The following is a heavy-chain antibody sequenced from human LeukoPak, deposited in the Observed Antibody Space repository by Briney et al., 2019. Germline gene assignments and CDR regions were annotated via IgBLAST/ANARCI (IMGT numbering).Heavy chain of an antibody. CDR1: GFTFSTYG. CDR2: INSDGSST. D-gene: IGHD3-10*01. CDR3: ARVHGSGSYYLGY. Sequence: QTGRSLRLSCAASGFTFSTYGMHWVRQAPGKGLVWVSRINSDGSSTSYADSVKGRFTISRDNAKNTLYLQMNSLRAEDTAVYYCARVHGSGSYYLGYWGQGTLVTVSS. V-gene: IGHV3-74*01. J-gene: IGHJ4*02.